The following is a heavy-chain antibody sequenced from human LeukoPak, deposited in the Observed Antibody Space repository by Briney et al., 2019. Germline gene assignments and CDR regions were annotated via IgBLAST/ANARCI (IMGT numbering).Heavy chain of an antibody. CDR1: GFTFSSYG. V-gene: IGHV3-30*18. J-gene: IGHJ4*02. CDR2: ISYDGSNK. D-gene: IGHD3-22*01. Sequence: GGSLRHSCAASGFTFSSYGMHWVRQAPGKGLEWVAVISYDGSNKYYADSVKGRFTISRDNSKNTLYLQMNSLRAEDTAVYYCAKSRGPYSSGYYGYFDYWGQGTLVTVSS. CDR3: AKSRGPYSSGYYGYFDY.